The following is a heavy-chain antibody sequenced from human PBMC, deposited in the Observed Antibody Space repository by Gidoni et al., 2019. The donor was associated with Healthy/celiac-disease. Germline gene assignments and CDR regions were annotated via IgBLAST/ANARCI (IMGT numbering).Heavy chain of an antibody. Sequence: QVQLLQPGAEGKKPGASGKVSCKVSGYTTTELSMHWVRQAPGKGLEWMGGFDPEDGETIYAQKFQGRVTMTEDTSTDTAYMELSSLRSEDTAVYYCATGSSYWVERGQLGYYFDYWGQGTLVTVSS. D-gene: IGHD1-26*01. CDR1: GYTTTELS. CDR2: FDPEDGET. CDR3: ATGSSYWVERGQLGYYFDY. J-gene: IGHJ4*02. V-gene: IGHV1-24*01.